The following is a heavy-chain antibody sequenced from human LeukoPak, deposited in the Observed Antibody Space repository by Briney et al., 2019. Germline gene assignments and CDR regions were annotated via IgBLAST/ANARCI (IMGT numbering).Heavy chain of an antibody. Sequence: AASVKVSCKASGYTFTSYDINWVRQATGQGREWMGWMNPNSGNTGYAQKFQGRVTMTRNTSISTAYMELSSLRSADTAVYYCARGGEVATVDYWGQGTLVTVSS. CDR1: GYTFTSYD. CDR2: MNPNSGNT. V-gene: IGHV1-8*01. D-gene: IGHD5-12*01. CDR3: ARGGEVATVDY. J-gene: IGHJ4*02.